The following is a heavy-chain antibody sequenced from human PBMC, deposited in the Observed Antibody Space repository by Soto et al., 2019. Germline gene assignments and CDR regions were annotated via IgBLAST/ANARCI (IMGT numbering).Heavy chain of an antibody. CDR3: ARVGGSSSASDY. CDR2: INPNSGGT. D-gene: IGHD6-6*01. CDR1: GYTFTGYY. V-gene: IGHV1-2*02. J-gene: IGHJ4*02. Sequence: GASVKVSCKAPGYTFTGYYMHCVRQAPGQGLEWMGWINPNSGGTNYAQKFQGRVTMTRDTSISTAYMELSRLRSDDTAVYYCARVGGSSSASDYWGQGTLVTVSS.